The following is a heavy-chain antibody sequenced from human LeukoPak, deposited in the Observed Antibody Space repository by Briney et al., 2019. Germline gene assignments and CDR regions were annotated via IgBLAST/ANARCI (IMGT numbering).Heavy chain of an antibody. CDR2: IYYSGST. Sequence: PSETLSLTCAVYGGSFNGYYWSWIRQPPGKGLEWIGYIYYSGSTNYNPSLKSRVTISVDTSKNQFSLKLSFVTAADTAVYYCARDSGTTGEVKFDPWGQGTLVTVSS. CDR1: GGSFNGYY. J-gene: IGHJ5*02. D-gene: IGHD3-10*01. CDR3: ARDSGTTGEVKFDP. V-gene: IGHV4-59*12.